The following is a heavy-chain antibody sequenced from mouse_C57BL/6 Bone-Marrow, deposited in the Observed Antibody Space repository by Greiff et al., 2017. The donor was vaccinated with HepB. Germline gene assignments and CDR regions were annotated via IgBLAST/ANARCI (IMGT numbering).Heavy chain of an antibody. J-gene: IGHJ3*01. V-gene: IGHV14-4*01. D-gene: IGHD1-1*01. CDR2: IDPENGDT. CDR3: TTEDYYGSSQLAY. Sequence: EVMLVESGAELVRPGASVKLSCTASGFNIKDDYMHWVKQRPEQGLEWIGWIDPENGDTEYASKFQGKATITADTSSNTAYLQLSSLTSEDTAVYYCTTEDYYGSSQLAYWGQGTLVTVSA. CDR1: GFNIKDDY.